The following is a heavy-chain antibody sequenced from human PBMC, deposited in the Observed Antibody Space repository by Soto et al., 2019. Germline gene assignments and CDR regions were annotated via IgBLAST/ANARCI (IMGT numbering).Heavy chain of an antibody. CDR1: GFTFSSYA. V-gene: IGHV3-23*01. CDR3: AKPPDYNWNDY. CDR2: VSGSGGSP. Sequence: EVQLLESGGGLVQPGGSLRLSCAASGFTFSSYAMSWVRQAPGKGLEWISAVSGSGGSPYYADSVKGRFTISRDHSKDTLYLQMNNLRAEDTAVYYCAKPPDYNWNDYWGQGTLVTVSS. D-gene: IGHD1-20*01. J-gene: IGHJ4*02.